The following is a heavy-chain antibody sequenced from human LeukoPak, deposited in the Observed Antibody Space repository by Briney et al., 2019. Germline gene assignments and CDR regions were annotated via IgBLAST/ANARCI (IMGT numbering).Heavy chain of an antibody. CDR3: ARKEQIIVREPRFQH. Sequence: ASVKVSCKASGYTFNGYYLHWVRQAPGQGLEWMGWINTNTGNPTYAQGFTGRFVFSLDTSVSTAYLQISSLKAEDTAVYYCARKEQIIVREPRFQHWGQGTLVTVSS. V-gene: IGHV7-4-1*02. CDR2: INTNTGNP. D-gene: IGHD3-10*01. J-gene: IGHJ1*01. CDR1: GYTFNGYY.